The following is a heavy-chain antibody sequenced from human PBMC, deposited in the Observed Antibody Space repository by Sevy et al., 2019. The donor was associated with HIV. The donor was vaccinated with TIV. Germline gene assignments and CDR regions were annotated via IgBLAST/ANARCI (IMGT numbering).Heavy chain of an antibody. J-gene: IGHJ4*02. V-gene: IGHV1-2*02. CDR3: AREAGYCDSSAELDY. CDR1: GYTFTGYY. D-gene: IGHD3-22*01. Sequence: ASVKVSCKASGYTFTGYYMHWVRQAPGQGLEWMGWINPNSGGTNYAQKFQGRVTMTRDTSISTAYMELSRLRSDDTAVYYRAREAGYCDSSAELDYWGQGTLVTVSS. CDR2: INPNSGGT.